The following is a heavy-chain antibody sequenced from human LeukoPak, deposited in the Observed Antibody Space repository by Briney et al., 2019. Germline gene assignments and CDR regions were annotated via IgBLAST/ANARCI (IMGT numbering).Heavy chain of an antibody. D-gene: IGHD6-19*01. CDR3: ASASGY. Sequence: PSETLSLTCSVSGDSISSDYWSWIRQLAGKGLEWIGRIYTTGSTNYNPSLKSRVTMSVDMSKNQFSLKLSSVTAADTAVYYCASASGYWGQGTLSPSPQ. CDR1: GDSISSDY. CDR2: IYTTGST. V-gene: IGHV4-4*07. J-gene: IGHJ4*02.